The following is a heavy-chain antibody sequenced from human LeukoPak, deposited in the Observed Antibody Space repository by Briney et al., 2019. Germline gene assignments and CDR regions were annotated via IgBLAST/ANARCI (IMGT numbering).Heavy chain of an antibody. CDR3: AGDENRGFDY. D-gene: IGHD2/OR15-2a*01. CDR2: ISTSSTYI. CDR1: GFTFSSYS. V-gene: IGHV3-21*01. J-gene: IGHJ4*02. Sequence: SGGSQRLSCAASGFTFSSYSMNWVRQAPGKGLEWVSSISTSSTYIYYADSVKGRFTISRDNAKNSLYLQMNSLRAEDTAVYYCAGDENRGFDYWGQGTLVSVSS.